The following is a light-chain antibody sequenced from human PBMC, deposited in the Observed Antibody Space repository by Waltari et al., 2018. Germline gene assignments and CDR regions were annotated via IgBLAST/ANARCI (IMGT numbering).Light chain of an antibody. Sequence: DIQMTQSPSPRSASVGDRVTITCRASRVIATSLAWYQQEPGKAPKLFFYAASYLERGVPPRFSGSGSGTVYTRTIGSLQPEDVATYYCQHYYNVPPYSFGQGTKLEIK. CDR2: AAS. J-gene: IGKJ2*01. V-gene: IGKV1-NL1*01. CDR1: RVIATS. CDR3: QHYYNVPPYS.